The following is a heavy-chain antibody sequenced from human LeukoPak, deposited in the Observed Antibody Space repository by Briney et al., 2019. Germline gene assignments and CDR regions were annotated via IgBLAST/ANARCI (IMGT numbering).Heavy chain of an antibody. J-gene: IGHJ3*02. D-gene: IGHD3-10*01. Sequence: EASVKVSCKASGYTFTSYGISWVRQSPGQGLEGMGWISAYNGITNYAQKLQGRVTMTTDTSTSTAYMELRSLRSDDTAVYYCARHAFLGVIKGDAFDIWGQGTMVTVSS. CDR1: GYTFTSYG. CDR3: ARHAFLGVIKGDAFDI. CDR2: ISAYNGIT. V-gene: IGHV1-18*01.